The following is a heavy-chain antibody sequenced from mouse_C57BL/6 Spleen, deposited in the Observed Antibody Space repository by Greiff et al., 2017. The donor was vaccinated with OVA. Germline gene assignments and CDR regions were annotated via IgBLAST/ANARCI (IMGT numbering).Heavy chain of an antibody. V-gene: IGHV1-81*01. D-gene: IGHD1-1*01. CDR3: ARRQIYYGSSYWYFDV. J-gene: IGHJ1*03. CDR1: GYTFTSYG. CDR2: IYPRSGNT. Sequence: VQLVESGAELARPGASVKLSCKASGYTFTSYGISWVKQRTGQGLEWIGEIYPRSGNTYYNEKFKGKATLTADKSSSTAYMELRSLTSEDSAVYFCARRQIYYGSSYWYFDVWGTGTTVTVSS.